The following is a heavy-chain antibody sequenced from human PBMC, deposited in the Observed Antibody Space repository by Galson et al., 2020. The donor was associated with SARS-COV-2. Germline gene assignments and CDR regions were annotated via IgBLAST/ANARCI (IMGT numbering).Heavy chain of an antibody. CDR3: ARVLPAAQGLYFYFYMDV. CDR1: GGSISGHY. D-gene: IGHD2-2*01. CDR2: MYYSGTT. Sequence: SETLSLTCTVSGGSISGHYWSWIRQAPGKGLEWIASMYYSGTTNYNPSLESRVTISVDTSKNQFSLKLNSVTTADTAVYYCARVLPAAQGLYFYFYMDVWGKGTTVTVSS. V-gene: IGHV4-59*11. J-gene: IGHJ6*03.